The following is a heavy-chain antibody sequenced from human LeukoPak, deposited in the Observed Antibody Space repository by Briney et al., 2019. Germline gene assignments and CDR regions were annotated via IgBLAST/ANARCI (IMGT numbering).Heavy chain of an antibody. Sequence: SETLSLTCAVYGGSFTDYYWSWIRQTPGKGLEWIGEVNHSGTTNYNPSLKSRVTISVDPSKNQFSLKVTSVTAADTALYYCARAYNGYDYPWGQGTLVTVSS. J-gene: IGHJ5*02. CDR1: GGSFTDYY. V-gene: IGHV4-34*01. D-gene: IGHD5-12*01. CDR2: VNHSGTT. CDR3: ARAYNGYDYP.